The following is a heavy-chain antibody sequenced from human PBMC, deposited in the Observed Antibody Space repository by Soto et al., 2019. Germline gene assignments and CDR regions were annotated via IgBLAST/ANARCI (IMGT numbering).Heavy chain of an antibody. CDR2: IIPIFGTA. J-gene: IGHJ6*02. V-gene: IGHV1-69*06. CDR1: GGTFSSYA. Sequence: SVKVSCKASGGTFSSYAISWARQAPGQGLEWMGGIIPIFGTANYAQKFQGRVTITADKSTSTAYMELSSLRSEDTAVYYCARKEPDYDILTGYYGMDVWGQGTTVTVSS. D-gene: IGHD3-9*01. CDR3: ARKEPDYDILTGYYGMDV.